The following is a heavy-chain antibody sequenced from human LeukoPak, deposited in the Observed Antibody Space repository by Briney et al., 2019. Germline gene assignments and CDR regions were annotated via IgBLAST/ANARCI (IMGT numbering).Heavy chain of an antibody. J-gene: IGHJ6*02. CDR2: IYYSGST. D-gene: IGHD3-16*01. V-gene: IGHV4-59*01. Sequence: SETLSLTCTVSGGSISSYYWSWIRQPPGKGLEWIGYIYYSGSTNYNPSLKSRVTISVDTSKNQFSLKLSSVTAADTAVYYCARGELDHVWRVYGMDVWGQGTTVTVSS. CDR1: GGSISSYY. CDR3: ARGELDHVWRVYGMDV.